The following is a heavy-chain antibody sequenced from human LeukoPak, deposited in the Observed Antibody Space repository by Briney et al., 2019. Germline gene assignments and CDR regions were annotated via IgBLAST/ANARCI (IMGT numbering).Heavy chain of an antibody. V-gene: IGHV4-59*01. J-gene: IGHJ4*02. CDR3: ARGGSILTFDY. D-gene: IGHD3-9*01. CDR2: IYYSGST. Sequence: PSETLSLTCTVSGGSISSYYWSWIRQPPGKGLEWIGYIYYSGSTNYNPSLKSRVTISVDTSKNQFSLKLSSVTAADTAVYYCARGGSILTFDYWGQGTLVTVSS. CDR1: GGSISSYY.